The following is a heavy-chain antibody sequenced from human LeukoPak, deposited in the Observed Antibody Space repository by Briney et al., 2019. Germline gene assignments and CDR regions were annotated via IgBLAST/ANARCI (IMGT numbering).Heavy chain of an antibody. D-gene: IGHD4-17*01. CDR2: INPSGGST. CDR3: ARPDYGVVLAY. CDR1: GYTFTSYY. Sequence: GASVKLSCKGSGYTFTSYYMHWVRQAPGQGLEWMGIINPSGGSTSYAQKFQGRVTITRDTSTSTVYMELSSLRSEDKAVYYCARPDYGVVLAYWGQGTRVSVSS. V-gene: IGHV1-46*01. J-gene: IGHJ4*02.